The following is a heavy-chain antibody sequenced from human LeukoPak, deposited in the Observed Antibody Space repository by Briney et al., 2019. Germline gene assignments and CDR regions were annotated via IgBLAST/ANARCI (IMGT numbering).Heavy chain of an antibody. Sequence: GGSLRLSCAASGFTFSSYSMTWVRQAPGKGLEWVSSMSSGGRYIYYADSVRGRFTISRDNAKNSLYLLMNSLRVEDTAVYYCTRDRPTGASRLFVVQWGQGTLVTVSS. J-gene: IGHJ4*02. CDR3: TRDRPTGASRLFVVQ. D-gene: IGHD3-3*01. V-gene: IGHV3-21*01. CDR2: MSSGGRYI. CDR1: GFTFSSYS.